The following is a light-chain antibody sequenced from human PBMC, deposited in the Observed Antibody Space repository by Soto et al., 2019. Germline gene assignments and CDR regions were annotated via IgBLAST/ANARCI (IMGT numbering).Light chain of an antibody. Sequence: EIQMTQKPSSLSASVGDRVTITCQASQDIKNYLNWYQQKSGKAPKLLIYDASDLETGVPSRFSGSGSGTDFTFTINSLQPEDIATYYCQQYDNLPLTFGGGTNVDIK. CDR3: QQYDNLPLT. CDR1: QDIKNY. J-gene: IGKJ4*01. V-gene: IGKV1-33*01. CDR2: DAS.